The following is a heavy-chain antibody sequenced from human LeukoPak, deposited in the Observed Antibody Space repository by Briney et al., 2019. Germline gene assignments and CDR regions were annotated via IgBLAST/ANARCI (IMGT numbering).Heavy chain of an antibody. J-gene: IGHJ5*02. V-gene: IGHV3-53*04. D-gene: IGHD3-22*01. CDR2: IYSGGST. CDR1: GFTFSSYA. CDR3: ARADYYDSSWFDP. Sequence: GGSLRLSCAASGFTFSSYAMSWVRQAPGKGLEWVSVIYSGGSTYYADSVKGRFTISRHNSKNTLYLQMNSLRAEDTAVYYCARADYYDSSWFDPWGQGTLVTVSS.